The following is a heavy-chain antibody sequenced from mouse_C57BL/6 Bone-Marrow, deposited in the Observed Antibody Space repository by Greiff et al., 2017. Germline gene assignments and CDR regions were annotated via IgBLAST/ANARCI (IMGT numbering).Heavy chain of an antibody. CDR3: TRITVVATDY. CDR2: IYPSDSET. CDR1: GYTFTSYW. V-gene: IGHV1-61*01. Sequence: VQLQQPGAELVRPGSSVKLSCKASGYTFTSYWMDWVKQRPGQGLEWIGNIYPSDSETHYNQKFKDKATLTVDKSSSTAYMQLSSLTSEDSAVYYCTRITVVATDYWGQGTTLTVSS. D-gene: IGHD1-1*01. J-gene: IGHJ2*01.